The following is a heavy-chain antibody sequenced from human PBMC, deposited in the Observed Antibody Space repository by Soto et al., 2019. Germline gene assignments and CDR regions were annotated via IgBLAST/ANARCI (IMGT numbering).Heavy chain of an antibody. Sequence: SGGSLRLSCVVSGLTFSDHSMSWIRQAPGNRLEWVSYISKSGESIYYADSVKGRFIISRDIAKKSRYLQMNSLSAEDTAVYYCARGWRSRTYWGQGTLVTVSS. D-gene: IGHD3-3*01. J-gene: IGHJ4*02. CDR3: ARGWRSRTY. V-gene: IGHV3-11*01. CDR1: GLTFSDHS. CDR2: ISKSGESI.